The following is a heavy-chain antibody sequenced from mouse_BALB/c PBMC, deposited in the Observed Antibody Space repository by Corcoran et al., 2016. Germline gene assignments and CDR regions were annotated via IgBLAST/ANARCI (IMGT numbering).Heavy chain of an antibody. D-gene: IGHD2-1*01. V-gene: IGHV14-3*02. J-gene: IGHJ2*01. CDR2: IDPANGNT. CDR1: GFNIKDTY. Sequence: EVQLQQSGAELVKPGASVKLSCTASGFNIKDTYMHWVKQRPEQGLEWIGRIDPANGNTKYDPKFQGKATMTADTSSNTVYLQLSSLTSEATDVYYCGRSREGNYVVYWGQGTTLTVSS. CDR3: GRSREGNYVVY.